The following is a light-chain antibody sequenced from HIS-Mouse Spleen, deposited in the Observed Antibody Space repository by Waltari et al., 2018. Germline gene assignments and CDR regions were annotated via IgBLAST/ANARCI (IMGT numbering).Light chain of an antibody. CDR1: ALPTKS. J-gene: IGLJ2*01. CDR3: YSTDSSGNHRV. V-gene: IGLV3-10*01. Sequence: SYELTHPPSVPVSPGQTATITCLGDALPTKSDYVYQQKSGQAPVLVIYEDSKRPSGIPESFSGSSSGTMATLTISGAQVEDEADYYCYSTDSSGNHRVFGGGTKLTVL. CDR2: EDS.